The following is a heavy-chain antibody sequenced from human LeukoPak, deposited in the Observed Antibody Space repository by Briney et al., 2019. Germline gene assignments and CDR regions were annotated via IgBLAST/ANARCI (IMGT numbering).Heavy chain of an antibody. CDR1: GDTLSSNNAA. D-gene: IGHD2-8*01. V-gene: IGHV6-1*01. CDR2: TFYRSSWYS. Sequence: SQTLSLTCALSGDTLSSNNAAWAWIRQSPSRGLEWLGRTFYRSSWYSDYAVSLKTRITINPDTSTTQFSLHLNSVTREDTAIYYSTRRKGSRTNAICLYYFDASGAGRLVTVSS. J-gene: IGHJ4*02. CDR3: TRRKGSRTNAICLYYFDA.